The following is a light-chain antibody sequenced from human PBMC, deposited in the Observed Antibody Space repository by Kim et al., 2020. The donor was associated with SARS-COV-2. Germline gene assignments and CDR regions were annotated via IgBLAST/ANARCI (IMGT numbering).Light chain of an antibody. J-gene: IGKJ4*01. V-gene: IGKV1-39*01. CDR2: AAS. CDR3: QQSYSTPLT. Sequence: DIQMTQSPSSLSASVGDRVTITCRASQSISSYVNWYQQKPGKAPKLLIYAASSLQSGVPSRFSGSGSGTDFTLTISSLQPEDFATYSCQQSYSTPLTFGGGTKVDIK. CDR1: QSISSY.